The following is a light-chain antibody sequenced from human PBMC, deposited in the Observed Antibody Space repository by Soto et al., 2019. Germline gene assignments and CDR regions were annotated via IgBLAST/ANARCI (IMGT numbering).Light chain of an antibody. J-gene: IGKJ1*01. Sequence: DIQLTQSPSSLSASVGDRVTITCRASESISTYLNWFQQKPGKAPKLLIYAASSLQSWVPSRFTGSGSGTDFPLTISRLQPEDSATYYCQQSYTSRCTFGQGTQVDIK. CDR2: AAS. CDR1: ESISTY. CDR3: QQSYTSRCT. V-gene: IGKV1-39*01.